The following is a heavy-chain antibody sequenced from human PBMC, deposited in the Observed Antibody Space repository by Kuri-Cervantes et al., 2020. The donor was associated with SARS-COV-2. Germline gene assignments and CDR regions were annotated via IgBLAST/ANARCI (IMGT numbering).Heavy chain of an antibody. CDR2: IWYDGSNK. CDR3: AKAPKYCSSTSCYAEVDY. J-gene: IGHJ4*02. Sequence: GESLKISCAASGFTFSSYGMHWVRQAPGKGLEWVAVIWYDGSNKYYADSVKGRFTISRDNSKNTLYLQMNSLRAEDTAVYYCAKAPKYCSSTSCYAEVDYWGQGTLVTVSS. V-gene: IGHV3-30*02. D-gene: IGHD2-2*01. CDR1: GFTFSSYG.